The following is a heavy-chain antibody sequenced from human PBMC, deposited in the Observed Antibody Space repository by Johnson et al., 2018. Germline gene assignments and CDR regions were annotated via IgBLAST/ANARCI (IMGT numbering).Heavy chain of an antibody. CDR3: ASLYWSSTSCYTISGYYYGMDV. CDR1: GGSISGYH. J-gene: IGHJ6*02. CDR2: IYYSGST. V-gene: IGHV4-59*08. Sequence: QVQLQESGPGLVKPSETLSLICTVSGGSISGYHWSWIRQPPGKGLEWIGYIYYSGSTNYNPSLKSRVTISVDTSKNQFSLKLSSVTAADTAWYYCASLYWSSTSCYTISGYYYGMDVWGQGTTVTVSS. D-gene: IGHD2-2*02.